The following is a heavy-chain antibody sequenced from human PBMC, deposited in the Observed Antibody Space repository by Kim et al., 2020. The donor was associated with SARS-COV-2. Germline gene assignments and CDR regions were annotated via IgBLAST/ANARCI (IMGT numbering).Heavy chain of an antibody. CDR2: ISSSSSYI. J-gene: IGHJ6*02. V-gene: IGHV3-21*01. CDR3: ARRVAAAGTFYYYGMDV. Sequence: RGSLRLSCAASGFTFSSYSMNWVRQAPGKGLEWVSSISSSSSYIYYADSVKGRFTISRDNAKNSLYLQMNSLRAEDTAVYYCARRVAAAGTFYYYGMDVWGQGTTVTVSS. CDR1: GFTFSSYS. D-gene: IGHD6-13*01.